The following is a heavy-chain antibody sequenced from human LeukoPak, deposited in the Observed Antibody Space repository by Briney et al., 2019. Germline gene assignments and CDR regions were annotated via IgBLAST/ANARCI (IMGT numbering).Heavy chain of an antibody. Sequence: PSQTLSLTCTVSGGSISSGGYYWSWIRQHPGKGLEWIGYIYYSGSTYYNPSLKSRVTISVDTSKNQSSLKLSSVTAADTAVYYCARAMVRGVIIMPPDRLDYWGQGTLVTVSS. J-gene: IGHJ4*02. V-gene: IGHV4-31*03. CDR3: ARAMVRGVIIMPPDRLDY. CDR1: GGSISSGGYY. CDR2: IYYSGST. D-gene: IGHD3-10*01.